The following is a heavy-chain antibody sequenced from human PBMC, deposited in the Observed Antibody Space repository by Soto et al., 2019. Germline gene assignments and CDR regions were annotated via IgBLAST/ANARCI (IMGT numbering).Heavy chain of an antibody. J-gene: IGHJ1*01. CDR2: IIPIFGTA. Sequence: QVQLVQSGAEVKKPGSSVKVSCKASGGTFSSYAISWVRQAPGQGLEWTGGIIPIFGTANYAQKFQGRVTITADESTSTAYMELSSLRSEDTAVYYCARDRIATYANGEYFQHWGQGTLVTVSS. CDR1: GGTFSSYA. D-gene: IGHD2-21*01. V-gene: IGHV1-69*01. CDR3: ARDRIATYANGEYFQH.